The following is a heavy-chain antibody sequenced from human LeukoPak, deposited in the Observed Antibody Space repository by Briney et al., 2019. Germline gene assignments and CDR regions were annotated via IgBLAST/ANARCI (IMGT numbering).Heavy chain of an antibody. CDR1: GYTFTSYG. Sequence: ASVKVSCKASGYTFTSYGISWVRQAPGQGLEWMGWISAYNGNTNYAQKFQGRVTITADKSTSTAYMELSSLRSEDTAVYYCARVPDGRAGPTYNWFDPWGQGTLVTVSS. CDR3: ARVPDGRAGPTYNWFDP. V-gene: IGHV1-18*01. D-gene: IGHD5-24*01. CDR2: ISAYNGNT. J-gene: IGHJ5*02.